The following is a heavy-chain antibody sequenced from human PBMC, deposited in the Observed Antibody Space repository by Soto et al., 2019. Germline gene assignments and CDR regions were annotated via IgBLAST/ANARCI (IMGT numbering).Heavy chain of an antibody. CDR2: ISAGGGGT. CDR3: AKTDGNVVVATKSDY. V-gene: IGHV3-23*01. J-gene: IGHJ4*02. CDR1: GFTFSSYA. D-gene: IGHD2-15*01. Sequence: EVQLLESGGGLVQPGGSLRLSCAASGFTFSSYAMTWVRQAPGKGLEWVSAISAGGGGTYYAESVKGRFTISRDNSKNTLYLQMNSLRAEDTAVYYCAKTDGNVVVATKSDYWGQGTLVTVSS.